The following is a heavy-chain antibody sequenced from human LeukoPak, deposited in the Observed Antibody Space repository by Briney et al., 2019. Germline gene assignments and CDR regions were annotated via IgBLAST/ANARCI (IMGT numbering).Heavy chain of an antibody. Sequence: ASVKVSCKASGYTFTGYYMHWVRQAPGQGLEWMGWVNPNSGGTNYAQKFQGRVTMTRDTSISTAYMELSRLRSDDTAVYYCARAGIAAAGQGNQWYYYYYMDVWGKGTTVTVSS. CDR1: GYTFTGYY. V-gene: IGHV1-2*02. D-gene: IGHD6-13*01. CDR2: VNPNSGGT. J-gene: IGHJ6*03. CDR3: ARAGIAAAGQGNQWYYYYYMDV.